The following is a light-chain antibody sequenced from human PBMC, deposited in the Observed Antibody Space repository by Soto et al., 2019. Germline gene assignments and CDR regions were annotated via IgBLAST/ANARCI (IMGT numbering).Light chain of an antibody. J-gene: IGKJ4*01. CDR1: QSVKSN. CDR3: QQYHIWLT. CDR2: DAS. Sequence: EVVLTQSPATLSVSPGEKGTLSCRASQSVKSNLAWYQQKPGQAPRLLIYDASNRATGTPARFSGSGSGTEFTLTISSLQSEDFAIYYCQQYHIWLTFGGGTKV. V-gene: IGKV3-15*01.